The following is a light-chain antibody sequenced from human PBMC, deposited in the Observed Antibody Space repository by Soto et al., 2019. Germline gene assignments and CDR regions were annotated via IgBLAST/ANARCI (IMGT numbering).Light chain of an antibody. CDR2: KAS. CDR1: QSISSW. CDR3: LRYNSHSWT. J-gene: IGKJ1*01. Sequence: DIQMTQSPSTLSASVGDRVTITCRASQSISSWLAWYQHKPGKAPKLLIYKASSLESGVPSSFSVSGSGTEFTLTISTLQSADFGSYYSLRYNSHSWTFGQGTNVEIK. V-gene: IGKV1-5*03.